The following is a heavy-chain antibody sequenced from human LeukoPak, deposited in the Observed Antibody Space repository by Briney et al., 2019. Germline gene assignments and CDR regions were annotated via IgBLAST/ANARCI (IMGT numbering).Heavy chain of an antibody. Sequence: PGGSLRLSCAASGLTFSNYAMSWVRQAPGKGLEWVSAITGSAGGTYYADSVKGRFTISRDNSKSTLSLQMNSLRAEDTAVYYCAKPAVAGTFGAEYFQHWGQGTLVTVSS. J-gene: IGHJ1*01. CDR2: ITGSAGGT. V-gene: IGHV3-23*01. D-gene: IGHD6-19*01. CDR1: GLTFSNYA. CDR3: AKPAVAGTFGAEYFQH.